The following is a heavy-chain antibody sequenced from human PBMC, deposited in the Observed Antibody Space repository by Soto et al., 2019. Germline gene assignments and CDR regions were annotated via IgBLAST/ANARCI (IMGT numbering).Heavy chain of an antibody. V-gene: IGHV3-53*01. D-gene: IGHD1-1*01. CDR3: SRAGFERLYFDQ. CDR2: VYTSGRT. CDR1: GFTVTNSY. J-gene: IGHJ4*02. Sequence: EVQLVESGGDLIQPGGSLRLSCAASGFTVTNSYMAWVRQAPGKGLEWVSVVYTSGRTYHADSVKGRFTVSRDISTNMFFLQMNKLSAEYMATYYCSRAGFERLYFDQWGRGTLLTVSS.